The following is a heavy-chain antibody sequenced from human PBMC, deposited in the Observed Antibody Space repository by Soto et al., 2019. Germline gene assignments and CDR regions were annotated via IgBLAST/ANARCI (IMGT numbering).Heavy chain of an antibody. D-gene: IGHD6-13*01. CDR1: GFTVSSNY. J-gene: IGHJ4*02. CDR3: ARNGAAAGTQYYFDY. V-gene: IGHV3-53*01. CDR2: IYSGGST. Sequence: EVQLVESGGGLVQPGGSLSLSCAASGFTVSSNYMSWVRQAPGKGLEWVSVIYSGGSTYYADSVKGRFTISRDNSKNTLYLQMNSLRAEDTAVYYCARNGAAAGTQYYFDYWGQGTLVTVSS.